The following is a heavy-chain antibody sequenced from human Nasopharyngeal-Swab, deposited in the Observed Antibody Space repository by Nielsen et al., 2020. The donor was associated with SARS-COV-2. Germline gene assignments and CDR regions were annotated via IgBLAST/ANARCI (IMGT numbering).Heavy chain of an antibody. CDR3: ARLTVVVPAAPGALDY. CDR2: IYPGDSDT. J-gene: IGHJ4*02. D-gene: IGHD2-2*01. Sequence: GESLKISCKGSGSSFTSYWIGWVRQMPGKGLEWMGIIYPGDSDTRYSPSFQGQVTISADKSISTAYLQWSSLKASDTAMYYCARLTVVVPAAPGALDYWGQGTLVTVSS. V-gene: IGHV5-51*01. CDR1: GSSFTSYW.